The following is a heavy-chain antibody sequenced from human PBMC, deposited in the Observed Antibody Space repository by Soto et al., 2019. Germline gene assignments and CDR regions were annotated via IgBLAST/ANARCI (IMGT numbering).Heavy chain of an antibody. V-gene: IGHV3-23*01. D-gene: IGHD6-19*01. CDR3: AKADGQQWLIPHLDN. CDR2: ISCCGGSA. CDR1: GFNFKKFA. Sequence: EVQLLESGGGVVQPGGSLRLSCVASGFNFKKFAMAWVRQAAGEGLEWVSGISCCGGSASYADSVKGRFSIARDDSKNIVSLQLNSLRVKDTAQYYCAKADGQQWLIPHLDNWGQGTLVTVS. J-gene: IGHJ4*02.